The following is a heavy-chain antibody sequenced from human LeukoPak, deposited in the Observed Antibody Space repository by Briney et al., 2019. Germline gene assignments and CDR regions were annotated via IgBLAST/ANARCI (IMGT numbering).Heavy chain of an antibody. CDR2: IKQDGSEK. CDR1: GFTFSSYW. D-gene: IGHD5-12*01. Sequence: GGSLRLSCAASGFTFSSYWMGWVRQAPGKGLEWVANIKQDGSEKYYVDSVKGRLTISRDNARNSLFLQMNSLRAEDTAVYYCARDHVVPTILFDHWGQGTLVTVSS. J-gene: IGHJ4*02. CDR3: ARDHVVPTILFDH. V-gene: IGHV3-7*05.